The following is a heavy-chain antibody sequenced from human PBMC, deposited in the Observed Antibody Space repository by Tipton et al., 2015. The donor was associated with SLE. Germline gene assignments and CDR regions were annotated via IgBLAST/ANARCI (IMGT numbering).Heavy chain of an antibody. CDR2: HYYRGNT. V-gene: IGHV4-39*07. D-gene: IGHD1-26*01. Sequence: TLSLTCTVSGGSLMTSTNYWAWIRQPPGKTLEWTGSHYYRGNTHYNPSLKSRVTISVDTSKNQFYLNLNSVTAADTAVYYCARHTESGSYSALDYWGQGILVTVSS. J-gene: IGHJ4*02. CDR1: GGSLMTSTNY. CDR3: ARHTESGSYSALDY.